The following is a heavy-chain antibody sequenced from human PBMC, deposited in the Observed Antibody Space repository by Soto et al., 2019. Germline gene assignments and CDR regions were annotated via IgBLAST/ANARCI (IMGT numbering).Heavy chain of an antibody. D-gene: IGHD2-2*01. CDR1: GGSVSSGSYY. CDR2: IYNSGST. J-gene: IGHJ6*02. V-gene: IGHV4-61*01. CDR3: ARDRGSIVVVPAATDV. Sequence: PSETLSLTCTVSGGSVSSGSYYWSWIRQPPGKGLEWVGYIYNSGSTKYNPSLKSRVTISLDTSKNQFSLKLSSVAAADTAVYYCARDRGSIVVVPAATDVWSQGTTVTVSS.